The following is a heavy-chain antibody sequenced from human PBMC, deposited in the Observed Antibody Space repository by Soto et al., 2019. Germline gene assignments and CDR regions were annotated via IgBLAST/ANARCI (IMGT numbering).Heavy chain of an antibody. V-gene: IGHV3-48*02. CDR2: ISSSSNTI. Sequence: EVQLVESGGGLVQPGGSLRLSCAASGFIFSTYSMNWVRQAPGKGLEWVSFISSSSNTIYYADSVRGRFTISRDNAKNSLYLQMNSLRDEDTALYYCARDYAPTYYYYAMDVWGQWTTVTVSS. J-gene: IGHJ6*02. CDR3: ARDYAPTYYYYAMDV. D-gene: IGHD3-16*01. CDR1: GFIFSTYS.